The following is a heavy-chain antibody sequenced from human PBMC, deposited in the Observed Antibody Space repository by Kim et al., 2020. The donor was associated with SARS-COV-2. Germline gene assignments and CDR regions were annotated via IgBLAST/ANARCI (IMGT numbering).Heavy chain of an antibody. D-gene: IGHD3-10*01. CDR3: AKDHYYGSGTDLIYYYYYGMDV. J-gene: IGHJ6*02. CDR2: ISYDGSNK. V-gene: IGHV3-30*18. Sequence: GGSLRLSCAASGFTFSSYGMHWVRQAPGKGLEWVAVISYDGSNKYYADSVKGRFTISRDNSKNTLYLQMNSLRAEDTAVYYCAKDHYYGSGTDLIYYYYYGMDVWGQGTTVTVSS. CDR1: GFTFSSYG.